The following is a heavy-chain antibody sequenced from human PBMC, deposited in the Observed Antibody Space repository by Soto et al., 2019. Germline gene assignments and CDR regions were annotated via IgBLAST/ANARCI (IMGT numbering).Heavy chain of an antibody. CDR2: ISSSSSTI. J-gene: IGHJ6*03. D-gene: IGHD3-3*01. CDR1: GFTFSSYS. V-gene: IGHV3-48*01. Sequence: GGSLRLSCAASGFTFSSYSMNWVRQAPGKGLEWVSYISSSSSTIYYADSVKGRFTISRDNAKNSLYLQMNSLRAEDTAVYYCARDLRFLEWLPIYYYYMDVWGKGTTVTVSS. CDR3: ARDLRFLEWLPIYYYYMDV.